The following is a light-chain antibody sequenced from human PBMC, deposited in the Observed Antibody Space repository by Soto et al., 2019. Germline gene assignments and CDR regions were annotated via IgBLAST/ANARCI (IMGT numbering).Light chain of an antibody. CDR1: QGVSRK. Sequence: EIVLTQSPATLSLSPVERATLSGMASQGVSRKLAWYQHKPGQAPRLLISGASTGATGIPARFSGSGSGTEFTLTISSLQSEDCAIYYCQQYHTWPITFGGGTKVDNK. V-gene: IGKV3-15*01. CDR2: GAS. J-gene: IGKJ4*01. CDR3: QQYHTWPIT.